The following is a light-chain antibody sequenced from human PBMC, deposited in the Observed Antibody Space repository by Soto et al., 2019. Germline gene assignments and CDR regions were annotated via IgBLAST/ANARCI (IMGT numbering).Light chain of an antibody. V-gene: IGKV1-12*01. J-gene: IGKJ4*01. Sequence: DIQMTQSPSYVPASVGDRVTITCRASQGITSWLAWYQQKPGKAPKLLIYSASSLQGGVPSRFSGSGSGTNFTLTITSLQPEDFATYYCQQTSSFPLTFGGGNKVEIK. CDR1: QGITSW. CDR3: QQTSSFPLT. CDR2: SAS.